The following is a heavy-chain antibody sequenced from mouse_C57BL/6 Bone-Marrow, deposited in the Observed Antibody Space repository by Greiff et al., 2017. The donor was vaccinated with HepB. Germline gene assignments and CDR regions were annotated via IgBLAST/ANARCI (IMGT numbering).Heavy chain of an antibody. Sequence: VESGGDLVKPGGSLKLSCAASGFTFSSYGMSWVRQTPDKRLEWVATISSGGSYTYYPDSVKGRFTISRDNAKNTLYLQMSSLKSEDTAMYYCARHDPYYYAMDYWGQGTSVTVSS. CDR1: GFTFSSYG. CDR3: ARHDPYYYAMDY. CDR2: ISSGGSYT. J-gene: IGHJ4*01. V-gene: IGHV5-6*01.